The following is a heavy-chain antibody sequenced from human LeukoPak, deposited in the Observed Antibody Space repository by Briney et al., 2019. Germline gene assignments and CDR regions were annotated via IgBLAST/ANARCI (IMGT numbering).Heavy chain of an antibody. V-gene: IGHV3-23*01. D-gene: IGHD6-13*01. CDR2: FSRSGPDT. J-gene: IGHJ4*02. Sequence: GGSLRLSCAASGFTFGSSAMSWVRQAPGKEPEWVSTFSRSGPDTYYADSVKGRFTIFRDNSKNTLYLQMNSLRAEDTAVYYCAKGSLGSWYYFDYWGQGTLVTVSS. CDR1: GFTFGSSA. CDR3: AKGSLGSWYYFDY.